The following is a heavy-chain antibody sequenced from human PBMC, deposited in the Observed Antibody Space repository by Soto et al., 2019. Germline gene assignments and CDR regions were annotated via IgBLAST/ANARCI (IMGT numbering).Heavy chain of an antibody. CDR3: MLGSGWKDFDY. J-gene: IGHJ4*02. CDR1: GGSISSAGYY. CDR2: IYYSGST. D-gene: IGHD3-22*01. Sequence: PSXTLSLTCTVSGGSISSAGYYWSWIRQHPGKGLEWIGNIYYSGSTYYNPSLKSRVTISVDTSKNQFALKLSSVTAADTAVYYCMLGSGWKDFDYWGQGTLVTVSS. V-gene: IGHV4-39*01.